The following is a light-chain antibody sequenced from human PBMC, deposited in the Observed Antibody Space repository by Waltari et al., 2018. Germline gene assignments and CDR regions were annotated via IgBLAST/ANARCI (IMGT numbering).Light chain of an antibody. Sequence: SVLTQPPSASGTPGQTATIPCPGSSSNIAGHFVYWYQQLPGMAPQLLIYKHNHRPSGVPDRFSGSKSGTSASLAISGLRSDDEAEYYCAAWDDNLTGPLFGGGTKVTVL. V-gene: IGLV1-47*01. CDR3: AAWDDNLTGPL. CDR2: KHN. J-gene: IGLJ3*02. CDR1: SSNIAGHF.